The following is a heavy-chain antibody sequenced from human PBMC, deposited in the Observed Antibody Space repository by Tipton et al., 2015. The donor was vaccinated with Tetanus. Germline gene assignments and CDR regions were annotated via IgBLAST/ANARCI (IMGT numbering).Heavy chain of an antibody. D-gene: IGHD1-26*01. V-gene: IGHV3-7*01. J-gene: IGHJ4*02. CDR2: IRQDGSEK. CDR1: GFTFNSDW. CDR3: ATGRTLDY. Sequence: SLRLSCAASGFTFNSDWMTWVRQAPGKGLEWVANIRQDGSEKYYVDSVKGRFTISRDNAKNSLYLQMNSLGAEDTAVYYCATGRTLDYWGQGTRVTVST.